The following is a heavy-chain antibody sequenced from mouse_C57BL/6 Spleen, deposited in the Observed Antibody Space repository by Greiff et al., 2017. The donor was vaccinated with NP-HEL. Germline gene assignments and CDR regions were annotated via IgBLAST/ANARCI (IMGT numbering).Heavy chain of an antibody. CDR3: ASITTRFAY. V-gene: IGHV1-82*01. CDR1: GYAFSSSW. J-gene: IGHJ3*01. D-gene: IGHD1-1*01. Sequence: QVQLQQSGPELVKPGASVKISCKASGYAFSSSWMNWVKQRPGQGLEWIGRIYPGDGDTNYNRKFKGKATLTADKSSSTAYMQLSSLTSEDSAVYFCASITTRFAYWGQGTLVTVSA. CDR2: IYPGDGDT.